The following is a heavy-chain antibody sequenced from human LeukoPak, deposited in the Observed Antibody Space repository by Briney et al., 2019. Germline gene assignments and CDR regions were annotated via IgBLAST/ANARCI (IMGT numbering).Heavy chain of an antibody. CDR3: TTDLPRIAVESSDY. CDR1: GFTFSNAW. Sequence: GGSLRLSCAASGFTFSNAWMNWVRQAPGKGLEWVGRIKSKTDGGTTDYAAPVKGRFTISRDDSKNTLYLQMNSLKTEDTAVYCCTTDLPRIAVESSDYWGQGTLVTVSS. CDR2: IKSKTDGGTT. V-gene: IGHV3-15*07. D-gene: IGHD6-19*01. J-gene: IGHJ4*02.